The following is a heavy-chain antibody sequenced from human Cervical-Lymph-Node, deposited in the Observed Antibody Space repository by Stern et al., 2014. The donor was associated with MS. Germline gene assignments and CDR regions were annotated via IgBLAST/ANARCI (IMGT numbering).Heavy chain of an antibody. Sequence: VQLVESGGGLVKPGGSRSPPGVAPGFPSRGYSIPGIPQAPGKGLGGGSYLGYSGSDIYYADSVKGRFTISRDNAKNSLYLQMNSLRADDTAVYYCAAGYCRSTSCHYGMDVWGQGTTVTVS. D-gene: IGHD2-2*01. J-gene: IGHJ6*02. CDR2: LGYSGSDI. V-gene: IGHV3-11*01. CDR1: GFPSRGYS. CDR3: AAGYCRSTSCHYGMDV.